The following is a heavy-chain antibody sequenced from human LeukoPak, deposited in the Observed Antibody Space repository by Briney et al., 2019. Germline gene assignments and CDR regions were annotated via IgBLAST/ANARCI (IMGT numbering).Heavy chain of an antibody. Sequence: SETLSLTCAVYGGSFSGYYWSWIRQPPGKGLEWIGEINHSGSTNYNPSLTSRVTISVDTSKNKFSLKLSSVTAADTAVYYCARREYSYGYYYWGQGTLVTVSS. CDR1: GGSFSGYY. J-gene: IGHJ4*02. D-gene: IGHD5-18*01. CDR2: INHSGST. CDR3: ARREYSYGYYY. V-gene: IGHV4-34*01.